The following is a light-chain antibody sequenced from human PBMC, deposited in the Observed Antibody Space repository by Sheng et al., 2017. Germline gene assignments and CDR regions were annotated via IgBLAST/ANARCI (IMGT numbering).Light chain of an antibody. CDR1: QSVSSN. CDR2: GAS. J-gene: IGKJ1*01. V-gene: IGKV3-20*01. CDR3: QHYGSSPRT. Sequence: EIVMTQSPATLSVSPGEGATLSCRASQSVSSNLAWFQQKPGQAPRLLIYGASSRATGIPDRFTGSGSGTDFTLTINRVESEDFAVYYCQHYGSSPRTFGQGTKVEIK.